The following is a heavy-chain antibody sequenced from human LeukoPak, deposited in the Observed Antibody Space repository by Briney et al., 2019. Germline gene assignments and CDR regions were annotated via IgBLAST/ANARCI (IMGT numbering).Heavy chain of an antibody. Sequence: GGSLRLSCAASGFTFSSYSMNWVRQAPGKGLEWVSSISSSSSYIYYADSVKGRFTISRDNSKNSLYLQMNSLTTEGTALYFCAKGTTMYAFDIWGQGTMVTVSS. CDR3: AKGTTMYAFDI. CDR1: GFTFSSYS. D-gene: IGHD1-1*01. V-gene: IGHV3-21*04. CDR2: ISSSSSYI. J-gene: IGHJ3*02.